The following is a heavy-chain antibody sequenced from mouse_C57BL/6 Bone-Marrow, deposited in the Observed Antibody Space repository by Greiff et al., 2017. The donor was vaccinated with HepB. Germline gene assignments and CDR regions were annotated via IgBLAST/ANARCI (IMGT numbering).Heavy chain of an antibody. V-gene: IGHV2-5*01. CDR3: APSANWDPFYAMDY. J-gene: IGHJ4*01. Sequence: VQLVESGPGLVQPSQSLSITCTVSGFSLTSYGVHWVRQSPGKGLEWLGVIWRGGSTDYNAAFMSRLSITKDNSKSQVFFKMNSLQADDTAIYYCAPSANWDPFYAMDYWGQGTSVTVSS. D-gene: IGHD4-1*01. CDR2: IWRGGST. CDR1: GFSLTSYG.